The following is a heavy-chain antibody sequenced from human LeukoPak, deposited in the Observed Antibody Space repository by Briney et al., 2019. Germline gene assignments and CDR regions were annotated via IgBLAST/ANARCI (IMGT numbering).Heavy chain of an antibody. CDR1: GFTFSSYG. J-gene: IGHJ1*01. D-gene: IGHD3-22*01. CDR2: ISYDGSNK. V-gene: IGHV3-30*18. CDR3: AKDRNVCYYDSSGPQGYFQH. Sequence: GRSLRLSCAASGFTFSSYGMHWVRQAPGKGLEWVAVISYDGSNKNYADSVKGRFTISRDNSKNTLYLQMNSLRAEDTAVYYCAKDRNVCYYDSSGPQGYFQHWGQGTLVTVSS.